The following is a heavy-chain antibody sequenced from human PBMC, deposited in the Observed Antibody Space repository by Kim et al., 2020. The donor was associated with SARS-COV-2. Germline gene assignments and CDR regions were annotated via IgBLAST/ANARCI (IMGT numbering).Heavy chain of an antibody. Sequence: GGSLRLSCAASGFTFSSYSMNWVRQAPGKGLEWVSSISSSSYIYYADSVKGRFTISRDNAKNSLYLQMNSLRAEDTAVYYCARGSYDSSGYHFDYWGQGTLVTVSS. CDR1: GFTFSSYS. V-gene: IGHV3-21*01. J-gene: IGHJ4*02. CDR2: ISSSSYI. D-gene: IGHD3-22*01. CDR3: ARGSYDSSGYHFDY.